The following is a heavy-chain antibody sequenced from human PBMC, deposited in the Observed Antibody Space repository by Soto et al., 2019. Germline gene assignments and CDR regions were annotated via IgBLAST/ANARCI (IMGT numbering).Heavy chain of an antibody. Sequence: GGSLRLSCAASQFSFRSYAMHWIRQSPGKGLEWVAVISFDGNSLHYADSVRDRFTISRDNSKNTLYLQMNNLRPEDTAVYYCARTFDTITYYFDYWGLGTVVTVSS. V-gene: IGHV3-30-3*01. CDR2: ISFDGNSL. CDR3: ARTFDTITYYFDY. CDR1: QFSFRSYA. J-gene: IGHJ4*02. D-gene: IGHD3-9*01.